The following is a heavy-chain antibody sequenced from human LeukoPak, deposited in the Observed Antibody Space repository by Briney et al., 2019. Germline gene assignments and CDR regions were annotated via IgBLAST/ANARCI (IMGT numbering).Heavy chain of an antibody. CDR1: GFTFSNYW. CDR2: IVGDGSAT. Sequence: GGSLRLSCAASGFTFSNYWMHWVRQAPGKGLVWVSRIVGDGSATIYADSVKGRFTISRDNAKDTLYLQMNSLRAEDTAVYYCARDGSLPDYWGQGTLVTVSS. V-gene: IGHV3-74*01. D-gene: IGHD2-15*01. J-gene: IGHJ4*02. CDR3: ARDGSLPDY.